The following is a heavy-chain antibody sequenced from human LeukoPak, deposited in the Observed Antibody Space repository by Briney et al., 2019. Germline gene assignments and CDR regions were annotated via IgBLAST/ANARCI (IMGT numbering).Heavy chain of an antibody. CDR3: AKDGRTWVY. CDR2: ISNTGTII. J-gene: IGHJ4*02. D-gene: IGHD1-26*01. CDR1: GGSFSGYY. Sequence: LSLTCAVYGGSFSGYYMSWIRQAPGKGLEWVSIISNTGTIIYYADSVKGRFTISRDTAKNSLYLQMNSLRAEDTAVYYCAKDGRTWVYWGQGTLVTVSS. V-gene: IGHV3-11*01.